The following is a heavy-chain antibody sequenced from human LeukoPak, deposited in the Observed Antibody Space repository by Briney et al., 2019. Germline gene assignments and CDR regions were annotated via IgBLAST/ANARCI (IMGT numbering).Heavy chain of an antibody. V-gene: IGHV3-66*01. Sequence: GGSLRPSCAASGFTVSSNYMSWVRQAPGKGLEWVSVIYSGGSTYYADSVKGRFTISRDNSKNTLYLQMNSLRAEDTAVYYCASGGRISAGLAFDIWGQGTMVTVSS. CDR1: GFTVSSNY. CDR3: ASGGRISAGLAFDI. D-gene: IGHD3-16*01. CDR2: IYSGGST. J-gene: IGHJ3*02.